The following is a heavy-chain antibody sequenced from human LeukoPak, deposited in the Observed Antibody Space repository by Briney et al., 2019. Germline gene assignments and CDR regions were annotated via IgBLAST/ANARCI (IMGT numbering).Heavy chain of an antibody. Sequence: SETLSLTCTVSGGSISSNSNYWVWLAQPPGKGLVWIGSIYYSGSNYYNPSLKSRVTISVDTSKNEFSVKLSSVTAADTAVYYCARVVGDFWSGYYFDCWGRGTLVSVS. J-gene: IGHJ4*02. CDR3: ARVVGDFWSGYYFDC. D-gene: IGHD3-3*01. V-gene: IGHV4-39*07. CDR1: GGSISSNSNY. CDR2: IYYSGSN.